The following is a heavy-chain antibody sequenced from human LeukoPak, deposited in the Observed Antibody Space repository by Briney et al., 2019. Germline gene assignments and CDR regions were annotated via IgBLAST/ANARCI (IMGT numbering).Heavy chain of an antibody. CDR1: GGSISSSSYY. J-gene: IGHJ4*02. V-gene: IGHV4-39*07. Sequence: SETLSLTCTVSGGSISSSSYYWGWIRQPPGKGLEWIGSIYYSGSTYYNPSLKSRVTISVDTSKNQFSLKLSSVTAADTAVYYCARGKYSSRIDYWGQGTLVTVSS. CDR3: ARGKYSSRIDY. CDR2: IYYSGST. D-gene: IGHD6-6*01.